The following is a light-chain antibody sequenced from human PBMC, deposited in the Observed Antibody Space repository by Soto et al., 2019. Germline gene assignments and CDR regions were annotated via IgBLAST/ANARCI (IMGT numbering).Light chain of an antibody. CDR1: QYVDSSH. Sequence: LTQSPGTLSLSPGERATLSCRATQYVDSSHLTWFQQNPGQAPRLLIYGSSIRAPGIPDRFSGSGSGSDFSLTISKVGPEDFAFSYCQQFPGSPPAFTFAQGTKLEL. CDR3: QQFPGSPPAFT. CDR2: GSS. J-gene: IGKJ2*01. V-gene: IGKV3-20*01.